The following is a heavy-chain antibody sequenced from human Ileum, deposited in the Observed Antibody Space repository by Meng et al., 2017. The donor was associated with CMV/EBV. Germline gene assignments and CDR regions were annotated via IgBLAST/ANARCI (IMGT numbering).Heavy chain of an antibody. CDR3: AHRPTTVSFYWYFDV. V-gene: IGHV2-5*02. Sequence: FSLASRAAGVGWIRQPPGKALEWIALLYWDGDRRLSPSLRNRLTITKDTSKNQVVLTLTNMDPADTGTYYCAHRPTTVSFYWYFDVWGRGTLVTVSS. CDR2: LYWDGDR. D-gene: IGHD4-17*01. CDR1: FSLASRAAG. J-gene: IGHJ2*01.